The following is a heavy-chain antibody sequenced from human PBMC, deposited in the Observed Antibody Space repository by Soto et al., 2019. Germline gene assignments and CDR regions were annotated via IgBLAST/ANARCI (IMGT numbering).Heavy chain of an antibody. CDR1: GFSFRTYW. Sequence: EVQLVESGGGLVQPGGSLRLSCAASGFSFRTYWMQWARQVPGKGLEWVSRINNDGSSTDYADSVKGRFTISRDNAKDTLYLQMNSLRAEDTATYYCAMGTMDVWGTGTTVTVSS. D-gene: IGHD7-27*01. V-gene: IGHV3-74*01. CDR3: AMGTMDV. CDR2: INNDGSST. J-gene: IGHJ6*04.